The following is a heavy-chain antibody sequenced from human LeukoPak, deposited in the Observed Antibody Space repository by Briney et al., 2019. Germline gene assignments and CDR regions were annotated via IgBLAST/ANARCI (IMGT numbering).Heavy chain of an antibody. J-gene: IGHJ4*02. CDR3: AKPPGSGYYYTGLGFYFDY. V-gene: IGHV3-30*18. CDR2: ISYDGNDK. Sequence: GGAVRLSCAACGCTFSSYGLHWVRQAPGKGLEWVTMISYDGNDKYYAVSVKGRFTISRDNSKTTSYLQMNSLRPEDTAVYYSAKPPGSGYYYTGLGFYFDYCGQGTLVTVSS. CDR1: GCTFSSYG. D-gene: IGHD3-22*01.